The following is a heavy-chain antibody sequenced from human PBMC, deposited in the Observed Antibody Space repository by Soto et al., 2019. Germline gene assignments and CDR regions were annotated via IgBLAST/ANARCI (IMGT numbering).Heavy chain of an antibody. CDR1: GFSFSLFW. Sequence: GGSLRLSCAASGFSFSLFWMSWVRQTPGKGLEWVANINEDGSEKFFADSVKGRFTISRDNAKNSLSLQMNSMTADDTAVYYCASKGWPQSSYYFDYWGQGTPVTVSS. V-gene: IGHV3-7*03. CDR3: ASKGWPQSSYYFDY. CDR2: INEDGSEK. J-gene: IGHJ4*02. D-gene: IGHD3-16*01.